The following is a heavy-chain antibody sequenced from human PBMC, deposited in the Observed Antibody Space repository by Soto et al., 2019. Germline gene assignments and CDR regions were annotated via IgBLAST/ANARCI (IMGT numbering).Heavy chain of an antibody. J-gene: IGHJ4*02. CDR3: ARYRIAADLPDFDH. D-gene: IGHD6-13*01. Sequence: GGSLRLSCTASGFTFGAYAMSWVRQAPGKGLEWVGSIRSKAYWGTTEYATSVRGRFTISREDSNSIAYLQMDSLKTEGTAMYYCARYRIAADLPDFDHWGQGTLVTVSS. CDR2: IRSKAYWGTT. V-gene: IGHV3-49*04. CDR1: GFTFGAYA.